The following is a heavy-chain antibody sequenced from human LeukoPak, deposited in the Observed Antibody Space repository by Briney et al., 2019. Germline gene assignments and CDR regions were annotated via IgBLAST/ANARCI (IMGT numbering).Heavy chain of an antibody. J-gene: IGHJ3*02. V-gene: IGHV4-59*01. Sequence: ETLSLTCIVSGGSISSYYWNLIRQPPGKGLEWIGYIYYSGTTNYNPSLKSRVTISVDTSKNQFSLKLSSVTAADTAVYYCAREGSGGAFDIWGQGTMVTVSS. D-gene: IGHD3-10*01. CDR3: AREGSGGAFDI. CDR1: GGSISSYY. CDR2: IYYSGTT.